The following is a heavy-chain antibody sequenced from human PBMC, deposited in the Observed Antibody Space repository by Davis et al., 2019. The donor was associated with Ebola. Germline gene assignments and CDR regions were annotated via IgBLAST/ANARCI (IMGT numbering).Heavy chain of an antibody. CDR2: ISSSSSTI. V-gene: IGHV3-48*02. CDR1: GFTFTRDS. J-gene: IGHJ4*02. Sequence: GESLKISCAASGFTFTRDSMNWVRQARGRGLAWVSYISSSSSTIYYADSVKGRFTISRDNAKKSLYLQMNSLRDEDTAVYFCARAGVNSYDSSGYYYDYWGQGTLVTVSS. D-gene: IGHD3-22*01. CDR3: ARAGVNSYDSSGYYYDY.